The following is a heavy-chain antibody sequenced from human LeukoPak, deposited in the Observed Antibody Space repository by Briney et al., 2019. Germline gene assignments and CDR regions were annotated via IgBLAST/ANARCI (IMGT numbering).Heavy chain of an antibody. Sequence: PGGSLRLSCAASGFTVSSNYMSWVRQAPGKGLEWVSVIYSGGSTYYADSVRGRFTISRDNSQNMAYLQMNSLRAEDTAVYYCAKGSRVTVVSHFDFWGQGALVSVSS. CDR1: GFTVSSNY. CDR2: IYSGGST. CDR3: AKGSRVTVVSHFDF. V-gene: IGHV3-53*01. J-gene: IGHJ4*02. D-gene: IGHD4-23*01.